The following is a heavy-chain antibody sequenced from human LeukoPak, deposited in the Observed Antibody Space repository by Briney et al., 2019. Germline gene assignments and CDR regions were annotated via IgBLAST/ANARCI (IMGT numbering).Heavy chain of an antibody. CDR3: ARDVRTAVTTGY. CDR1: GYTFTSYG. J-gene: IGHJ4*02. D-gene: IGHD4-17*01. V-gene: IGHV1-18*01. Sequence: GASVKVSCKASGYTFTSYGISWVRQAPGQGLEWMGWISAYNGNTNYAQKLQGRVTMATDTSTSTAYMELKSLRSDDTAVYYCARDVRTAVTTGYWGQGTLVTVSS. CDR2: ISAYNGNT.